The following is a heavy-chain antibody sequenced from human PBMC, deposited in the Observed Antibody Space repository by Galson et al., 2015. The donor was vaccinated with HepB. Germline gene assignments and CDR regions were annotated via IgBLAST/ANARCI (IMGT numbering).Heavy chain of an antibody. J-gene: IGHJ4*02. CDR2: ISSSGSTI. D-gene: IGHD3-16*01. Sequence: SLRLSCAASGFTFSSYEMNWVRQAPGKGLEWVSYISSSGSTIYYADSVKGRFTISRDNAKNSLYLQMNSLRAEDTAVYYCARRGFGGDPTEGYFDYWGQGTLVTVSS. CDR3: ARRGFGGDPTEGYFDY. V-gene: IGHV3-48*03. CDR1: GFTFSSYE.